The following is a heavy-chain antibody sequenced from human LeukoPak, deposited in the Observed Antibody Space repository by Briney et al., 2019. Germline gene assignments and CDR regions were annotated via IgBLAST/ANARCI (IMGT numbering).Heavy chain of an antibody. CDR2: INPSGGT. Sequence: ASVKVSCKASGYTFSIYNMHWVRQAPGQGLEWMGIINPSGGTSYAQKLQGRIIMTRDTSTVYMELSSLRSEDTAVYYCARDMGKAEDYYYYMDVWGKGTTVTVSS. D-gene: IGHD1-26*01. CDR1: GYTFSIYN. CDR3: ARDMGKAEDYYYYMDV. J-gene: IGHJ6*03. V-gene: IGHV1-46*01.